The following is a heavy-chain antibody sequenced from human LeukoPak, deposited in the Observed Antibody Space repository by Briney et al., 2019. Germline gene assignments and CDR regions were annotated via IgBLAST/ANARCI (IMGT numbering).Heavy chain of an antibody. Sequence: GGSLRLSCAASGFTFSESCMSWVRQVPGQGLEWVADINHEGGGIQYADSVKGRFTISRDNAKGSVYLQMNSLRAEDTAIYHCATYINWVAGDVWGEGTTVIVSS. J-gene: IGHJ6*04. V-gene: IGHV3-7*01. D-gene: IGHD6-19*01. CDR3: ATYINWVAGDV. CDR2: INHEGGGI. CDR1: GFTFSESC.